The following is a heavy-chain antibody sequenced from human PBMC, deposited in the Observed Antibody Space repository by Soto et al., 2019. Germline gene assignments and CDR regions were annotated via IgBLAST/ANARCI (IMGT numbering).Heavy chain of an antibody. CDR1: GYTFTSYD. D-gene: IGHD4-17*01. Sequence: QVQLVQSGAEVKKPGASVKVSCKASGYTFTSYDINWVRQATGQGLEWMGWMNPNSGNTGYAQKFQGRDTMTRNTSISTAYMELSSLRSEDTAVYYCARLVGDYVEGTWNNWFDPWGQGTLVTVSS. CDR2: MNPNSGNT. CDR3: ARLVGDYVEGTWNNWFDP. V-gene: IGHV1-8*01. J-gene: IGHJ5*02.